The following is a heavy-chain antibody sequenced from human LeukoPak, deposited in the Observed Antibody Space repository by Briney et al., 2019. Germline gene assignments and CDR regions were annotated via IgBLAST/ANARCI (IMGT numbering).Heavy chain of an antibody. J-gene: IGHJ4*02. D-gene: IGHD3-22*01. CDR3: AKNYDSSGYYADDY. V-gene: IGHV3-23*01. CDR1: GFTFSIYA. Sequence: GGSLRLSCAASGFTFSIYAMSWVRQAPGKGLEWVSTISAGSGDIFYADSVKGRFTISRDNSKNTLYLQMNSLRAEDTAVYYCAKNYDSSGYYADDYWGQGTLVTVSS. CDR2: ISAGSGDI.